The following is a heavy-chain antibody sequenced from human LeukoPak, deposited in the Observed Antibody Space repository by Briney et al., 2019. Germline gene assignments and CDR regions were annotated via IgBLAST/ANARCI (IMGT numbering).Heavy chain of an antibody. Sequence: PSETLSLTCTVSGGSLSSYYWSWIRQPPGKGLEWIGYIYYSGSTNYNPSLKSRVTISVDTSKNHFSLKLSSGTAADTAVFYCARPLGATGGNWFDPWGQGTLVTVSS. D-gene: IGHD1-26*01. CDR1: GGSLSSYY. J-gene: IGHJ5*02. CDR3: ARPLGATGGNWFDP. V-gene: IGHV4-59*08. CDR2: IYYSGST.